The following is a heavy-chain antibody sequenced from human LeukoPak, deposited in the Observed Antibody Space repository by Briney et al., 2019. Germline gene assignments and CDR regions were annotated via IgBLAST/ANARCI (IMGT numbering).Heavy chain of an antibody. J-gene: IGHJ4*02. CDR3: AKVGRDYDFWSGYSFGLDY. V-gene: IGHV3-23*01. CDR2: ISGSGGST. Sequence: PGGSLRLSCAASGFTFSSYAMSWVRQAPGKGLEWVSAISGSGGSTYYADSVKGRFTISRDNSKNTLYLQMNSLRVEDTAVYYCAKVGRDYDFWSGYSFGLDYWGQGTLVTVSS. CDR1: GFTFSSYA. D-gene: IGHD3-3*01.